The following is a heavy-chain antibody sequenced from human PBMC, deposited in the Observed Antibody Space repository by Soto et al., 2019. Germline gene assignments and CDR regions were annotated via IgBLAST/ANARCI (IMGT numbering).Heavy chain of an antibody. J-gene: IGHJ4*02. D-gene: IGHD3-22*01. CDR2: ISYSGTT. Sequence: CIMQQTGKGLEWIGSISYSGTTDYSPSLKSRVTISGDTSKNQFSLNLSSVTAADTAVYYCGRQPYYYDSSPDIAYWGKGILVPGSS. V-gene: IGHV4-59*08. CDR3: GRQPYYYDSSPDIAY.